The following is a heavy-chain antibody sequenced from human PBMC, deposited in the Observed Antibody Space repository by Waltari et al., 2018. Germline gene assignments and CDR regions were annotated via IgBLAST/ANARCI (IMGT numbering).Heavy chain of an antibody. CDR3: AKDTGPLAYCGGDCYDWYFDL. CDR2: IRWNSGSI. V-gene: IGHV3-9*01. D-gene: IGHD2-21*02. CDR1: GFTFDDYA. Sequence: EVQLVESGGGLVQPGRSLRLSCAASGFTFDDYAMHWVRPAPGKGLEWVSGIRWNSGSIGYADSVKGRFTISRDNAKNSLYLQMNSLRAEDTALYYCAKDTGPLAYCGGDCYDWYFDLWGRGTLVTVSS. J-gene: IGHJ2*01.